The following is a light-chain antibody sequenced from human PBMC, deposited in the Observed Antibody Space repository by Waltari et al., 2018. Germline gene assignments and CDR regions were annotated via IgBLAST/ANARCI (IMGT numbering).Light chain of an antibody. CDR3: QVWDANTDPGV. CDR1: TMERKS. CDR2: YDN. Sequence: SYVLTQPPSVSVAPGETARITCGGNTMERKSVPGYRQRPGQAPVVVISYDNDRAAGIPERFSGSNSGNTTTLTISRVEAGDEADYYCQVWDANTDPGVFGTGTEVTVL. V-gene: IGLV3-21*01. J-gene: IGLJ1*01.